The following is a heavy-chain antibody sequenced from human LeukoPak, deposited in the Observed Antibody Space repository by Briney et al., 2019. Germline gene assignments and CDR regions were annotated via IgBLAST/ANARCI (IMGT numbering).Heavy chain of an antibody. Sequence: SVKVSCKASGGTFSSYAISWVRQAPGQGLEWMGRIIPILGIANYAQKFQGRVTITADKSTSTAYMEPSSLRSEDTAVYYCARDLVVGATSGWFDPWGQGTLVTVSS. CDR2: IIPILGIA. V-gene: IGHV1-69*04. CDR3: ARDLVVGATSGWFDP. D-gene: IGHD1-26*01. J-gene: IGHJ5*02. CDR1: GGTFSSYA.